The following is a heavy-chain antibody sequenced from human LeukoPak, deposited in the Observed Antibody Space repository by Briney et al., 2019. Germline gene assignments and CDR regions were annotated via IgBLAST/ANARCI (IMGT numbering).Heavy chain of an antibody. CDR3: ARREGGGWSRRGNWFDP. Sequence: SETLSLTCTVSGGSISSSSYYWGWIRQPPGKGLEWIGSIYYSGSTYYNPSLKSRVTISVDTSKNQFSLKLSSVTAADTAVYYCARREGGGWSRRGNWFDPWGQGTLVTVSS. V-gene: IGHV4-39*01. CDR2: IYYSGST. J-gene: IGHJ5*02. CDR1: GGSISSSSYY. D-gene: IGHD6-19*01.